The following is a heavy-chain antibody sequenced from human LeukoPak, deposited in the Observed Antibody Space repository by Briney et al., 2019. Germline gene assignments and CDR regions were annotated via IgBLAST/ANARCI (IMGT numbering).Heavy chain of an antibody. D-gene: IGHD3-22*01. V-gene: IGHV3-53*01. Sequence: GGSLRLSCSASGLTVSSNYMSWVRQAPGKGLEWVSLLYSDGTTYYADSVRGRFAISRDNSKTTLYLQMFSLRAEDTAMYYCANYDTTGFYFDQWGQGTLVTVSS. J-gene: IGHJ4*02. CDR3: ANYDTTGFYFDQ. CDR2: LYSDGTT. CDR1: GLTVSSNY.